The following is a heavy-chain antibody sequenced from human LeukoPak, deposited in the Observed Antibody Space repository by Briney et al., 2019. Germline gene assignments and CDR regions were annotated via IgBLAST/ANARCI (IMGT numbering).Heavy chain of an antibody. CDR3: ASYAPNWSGDAFDI. Sequence: PSQTLSLXCTVSCGSISRGCYYWSWIRQPAGRGLEWIGGIYTSGSTNYNPSLKSRVTISVDTSKNQFSLKLSSVTAADTAVYYCASYAPNWSGDAFDIWGQGTMVTVSS. D-gene: IGHD3-3*01. V-gene: IGHV4-61*02. CDR1: CGSISRGCYY. J-gene: IGHJ3*02. CDR2: IYTSGST.